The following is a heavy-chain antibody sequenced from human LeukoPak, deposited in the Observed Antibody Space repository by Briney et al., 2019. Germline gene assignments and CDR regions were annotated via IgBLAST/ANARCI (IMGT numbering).Heavy chain of an antibody. CDR1: GFTFSSYW. CDR3: ARESGKFDY. CDR2: IYSDGSST. Sequence: PGGSLRLSCAASGFTFSSYWMHWVRQAPGKGLVWVSRIYSDGSSTNYADSVKGRFSISRDNSKNSLSLEMNSLRTEDTAMYYCARESGKFDYWGQGTLVAVSS. V-gene: IGHV3-74*01. J-gene: IGHJ4*02.